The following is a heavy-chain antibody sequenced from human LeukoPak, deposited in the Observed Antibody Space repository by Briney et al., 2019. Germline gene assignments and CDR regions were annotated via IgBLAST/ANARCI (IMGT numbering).Heavy chain of an antibody. CDR3: ARYYGSGSYYLVTPYYYYYMDV. V-gene: IGHV3-7*01. CDR2: IKQDGSEK. J-gene: IGHJ6*03. Sequence: GGSLRLSCAASGFTFSSYWMSWVRQAPGKGLEWVANIKQDGSEKYYVDSVKGRFTISRDNAKNSLYLQMNNLRAEDTAVYYCARYYGSGSYYLVTPYYYYYMDVWGKGTTVTISS. D-gene: IGHD3-10*01. CDR1: GFTFSSYW.